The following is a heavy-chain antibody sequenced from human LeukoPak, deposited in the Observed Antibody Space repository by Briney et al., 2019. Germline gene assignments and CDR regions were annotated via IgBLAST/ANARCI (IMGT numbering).Heavy chain of an antibody. CDR3: ASRRDSSGYYPRNAFDI. CDR2: IIPIFGTA. CDR1: GGTFSSYA. Sequence: ASVKVSCKASGGTFSSYAISWVRQAPGQGLEWMGGIIPIFGTANYAQKFQGRVTFTADESTSTAYMELSSLRSEDTAVYYCASRRDSSGYYPRNAFDIWGQGTMVTVSS. V-gene: IGHV1-69*13. J-gene: IGHJ3*02. D-gene: IGHD3-22*01.